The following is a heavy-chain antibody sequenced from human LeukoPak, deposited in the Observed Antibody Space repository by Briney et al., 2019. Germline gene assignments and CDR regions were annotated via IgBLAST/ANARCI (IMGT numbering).Heavy chain of an antibody. CDR1: GGTFSSYA. D-gene: IGHD5-12*01. CDR2: IIPIFGTA. CDR3: ARESGYDGRGFDY. V-gene: IGHV1-69*05. Sequence: SVKVSCKASGGTFSSYAISWVRQAPGQGLEWMGGIIPIFGTANYAQKFQGRVTITTDESTSTAYMELSSLRSEDTAVYYCARESGYDGRGFDYWGQGTLVPSPQ. J-gene: IGHJ4*02.